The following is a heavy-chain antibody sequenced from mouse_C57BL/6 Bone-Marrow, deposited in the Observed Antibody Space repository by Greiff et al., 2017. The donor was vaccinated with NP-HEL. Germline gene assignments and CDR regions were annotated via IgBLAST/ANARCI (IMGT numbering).Heavy chain of an antibody. D-gene: IGHD1-1*01. V-gene: IGHV1-42*01. CDR3: ARRHYYGNSHFDY. CDR2: INPSTGGT. Sequence: EVQLQQSGPELVKPGAAVKISCKASGYSFTGYYMNWVKQSPEKSLEWIGEINPSTGGTTYNQKFKAKATLTVDKSSSTAYMQLKSLTSEDSAVYYCARRHYYGNSHFDYWGQGTTLTVSS. CDR1: GYSFTGYY. J-gene: IGHJ2*01.